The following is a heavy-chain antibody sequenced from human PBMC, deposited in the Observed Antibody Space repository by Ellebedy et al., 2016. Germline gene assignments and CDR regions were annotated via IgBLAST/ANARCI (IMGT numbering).Heavy chain of an antibody. CDR2: ISAGGDIT. CDR1: GFTFRNFF. CDR3: YYGHYSAS. Sequence: GESLKISCVASGFTFRNFFMSWVRQAPGWGLEWVSTISAGGDITFSADSVKGRFTISRDNSRDTLYLQMNSLRAEDTAVYYCYYGHYSASWGQGTLVTVSS. D-gene: IGHD4-17*01. V-gene: IGHV3-23*01. J-gene: IGHJ4*02.